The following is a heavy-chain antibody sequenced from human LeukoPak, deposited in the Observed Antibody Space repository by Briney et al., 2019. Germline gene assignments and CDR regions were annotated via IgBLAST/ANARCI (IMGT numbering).Heavy chain of an antibody. J-gene: IGHJ4*02. Sequence: SQTLSLTCVISGDSLSSSGDAWNWIRQSPSGRLEWLGRTYQRSEWSSDYALSVRSRITVDPDTSKNQFSLQLYSVTPEDTAVYYCARGRASAFDYWDQGTLVTVSS. V-gene: IGHV6-1*01. CDR1: GDSLSSSGDA. D-gene: IGHD6-13*01. CDR3: ARGRASAFDY. CDR2: TYQRSEWSS.